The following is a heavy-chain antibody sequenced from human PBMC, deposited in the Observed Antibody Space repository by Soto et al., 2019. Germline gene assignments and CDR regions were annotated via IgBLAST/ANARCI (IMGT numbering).Heavy chain of an antibody. CDR3: VQTTGWPGFDF. V-gene: IGHV3-53*01. J-gene: IGHJ4*02. CDR2: IYGGGTT. D-gene: IGHD6-19*01. Sequence: EVQLVESGGGLIQPGGSLRLSCAASGFAVSSKYMTWVRQAPGKGLEWVSVIYGGGTTYSADSVKGRFTISRDTSKNTFYLQMNSLRAEDTAVYYCVQTTGWPGFDFWGQGTLVTVSS. CDR1: GFAVSSKY.